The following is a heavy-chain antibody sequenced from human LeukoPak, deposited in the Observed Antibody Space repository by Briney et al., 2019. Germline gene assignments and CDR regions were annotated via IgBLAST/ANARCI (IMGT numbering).Heavy chain of an antibody. CDR2: ISSSSSYI. D-gene: IGHD2-21*02. V-gene: IGHV3-21*01. CDR3: AASSDDCGGDCYRAFDI. Sequence: GGSLRLSCAASGFTFSSYSMNWVRQAPGKGLEWVSSISSSSSYIYYADSVKGRFTISRDNAKNSLYLQMNSLRVEDTAVYYCAASSDDCGGDCYRAFDIWGQGTMVTVSS. CDR1: GFTFSSYS. J-gene: IGHJ3*02.